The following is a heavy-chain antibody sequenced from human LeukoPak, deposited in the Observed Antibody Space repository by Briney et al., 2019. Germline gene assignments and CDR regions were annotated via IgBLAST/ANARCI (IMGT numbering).Heavy chain of an antibody. Sequence: AGGSLRLSCAASGFTFSSYEMNWVRQAPGKGLEWVSYISSSGSTIYYGDSVKGRFTISRDNAKNSLYLQMNSLRAEVTAVYYCARDSDIVGARPYFDYWGQGTLVTVSS. CDR2: ISSSGSTI. CDR3: ARDSDIVGARPYFDY. D-gene: IGHD1-26*01. V-gene: IGHV3-48*03. J-gene: IGHJ4*02. CDR1: GFTFSSYE.